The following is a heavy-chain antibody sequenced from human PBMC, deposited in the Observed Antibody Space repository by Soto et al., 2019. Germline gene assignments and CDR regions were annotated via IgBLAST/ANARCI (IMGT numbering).Heavy chain of an antibody. CDR3: ARKSEGLTSNFDY. Sequence: GGSLRLSCAASGFTFTRYSMNWVRQAPGKGLEWVSSISSTANYIYYGDSMKGRFTISRDNAKNSLYLEMNSLRAEDTAVYYCARKSEGLTSNFDYRGKGTLGSVSS. CDR1: GFTFTRYS. V-gene: IGHV3-21*06. J-gene: IGHJ4*02. CDR2: ISSTANYI.